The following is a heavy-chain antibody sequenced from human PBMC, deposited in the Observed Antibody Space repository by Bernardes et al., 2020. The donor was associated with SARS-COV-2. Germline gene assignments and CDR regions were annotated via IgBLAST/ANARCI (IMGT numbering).Heavy chain of an antibody. J-gene: IGHJ3*02. CDR1: GDSISNHY. D-gene: IGHD2-2*01. Sequence: TLSLTCIVSGDSISNHYWTWIRQSAGKGLEWIGRIHFSGSANYNPSLRSRVTMSVDTSKNQFSLELSSVTAADTALYYCARVHWPAVKGAFDIWGQGTVVTVSS. V-gene: IGHV4-4*07. CDR2: IHFSGSA. CDR3: ARVHWPAVKGAFDI.